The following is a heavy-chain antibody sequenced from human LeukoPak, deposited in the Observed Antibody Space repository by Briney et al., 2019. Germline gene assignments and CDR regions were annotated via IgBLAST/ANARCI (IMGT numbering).Heavy chain of an antibody. CDR1: GYTVSSNY. V-gene: IGHV3-66*02. D-gene: IGHD3-22*01. J-gene: IGHJ3*02. CDR2: IYSGGNT. CDR3: ARDLHGYDAFDI. Sequence: PGGALRLSCAASGYTVSSNYMSRVRQARGKGLERVSVIYSGGNTYYADSVKGRFTISRDNSKNKLYLQMNSLGAEDTAVYYCARDLHGYDAFDIWGQGTMVTVSS.